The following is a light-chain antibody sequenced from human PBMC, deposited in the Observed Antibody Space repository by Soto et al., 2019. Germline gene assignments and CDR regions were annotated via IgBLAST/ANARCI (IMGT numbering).Light chain of an antibody. Sequence: DIQMTQSPSSLSASVGDRVTITCRASQVISNYLAWYQQQPGKVPKLLIYVASTLQSGVPSRFSGSGYGTDFTLTISSRQPEDVATYYCQKYNSAPWTFGQGTKVEIK. CDR3: QKYNSAPWT. J-gene: IGKJ1*01. V-gene: IGKV1-27*01. CDR1: QVISNY. CDR2: VAS.